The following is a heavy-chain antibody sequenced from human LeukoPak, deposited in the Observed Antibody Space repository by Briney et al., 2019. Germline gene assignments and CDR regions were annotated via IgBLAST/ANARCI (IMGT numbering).Heavy chain of an antibody. Sequence: GGSLRLSCAASGFTFSSYRMTWVRQAPGKGLEWVASISSSSSYIYYVDSVKGRFTISRDNAKNSLYLQMNSLRAEDTAVYYCAREVTTVGGNWFDPRGQGTLVTVSS. D-gene: IGHD4-23*01. CDR2: ISSSSSYI. V-gene: IGHV3-21*01. CDR1: GFTFSSYR. J-gene: IGHJ5*02. CDR3: AREVTTVGGNWFDP.